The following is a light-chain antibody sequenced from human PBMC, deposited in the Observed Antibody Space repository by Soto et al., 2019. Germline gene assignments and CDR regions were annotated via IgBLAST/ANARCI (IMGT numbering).Light chain of an antibody. J-gene: IGKJ4*01. V-gene: IGKV1-39*01. Sequence: DIQMTQSPSSLSASVGDRVTITCRASQSISSYLNWYQQKPGKAPKLLIYAASSLQSGVPSRFSGSGSGTDFTLTISSLQPEDFATYYCQQSYSTLLTFGGVTKV. CDR3: QQSYSTLLT. CDR2: AAS. CDR1: QSISSY.